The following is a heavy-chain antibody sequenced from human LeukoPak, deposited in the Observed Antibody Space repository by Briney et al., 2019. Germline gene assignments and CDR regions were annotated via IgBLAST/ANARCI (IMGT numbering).Heavy chain of an antibody. V-gene: IGHV4-61*02. CDR2: IYTSGCT. CDR3: AREHRMWYDSSGYYYNFDY. D-gene: IGHD3-22*01. CDR1: GGSISSSSYY. J-gene: IGHJ4*02. Sequence: PSETLSLTCTVSGGSISSSSYYWGWIRQPPGKGLEWIGRIYTSGCTNYNPSLKSRVTISVDTSKNQFSLKLSSVTAADTAVYYCAREHRMWYDSSGYYYNFDYWGQGTLVTVSS.